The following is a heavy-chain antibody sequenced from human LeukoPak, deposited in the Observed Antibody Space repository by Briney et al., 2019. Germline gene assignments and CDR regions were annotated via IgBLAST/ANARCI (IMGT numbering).Heavy chain of an antibody. J-gene: IGHJ4*02. CDR3: ARVLDFWSGYVYFDY. D-gene: IGHD3-3*01. Sequence: GASVKASCKASGYTFTGYYMHWVRQAPGQGLEWMGWINPNSGGTNYAQKFQGRVTMTRDTSISTAYMELSRLRSDDTAVYYCARVLDFWSGYVYFDYWGQGTLVTVSS. CDR2: INPNSGGT. CDR1: GYTFTGYY. V-gene: IGHV1-2*02.